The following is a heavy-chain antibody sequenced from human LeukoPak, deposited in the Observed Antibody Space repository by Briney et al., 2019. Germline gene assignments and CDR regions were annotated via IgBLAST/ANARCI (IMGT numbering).Heavy chain of an antibody. J-gene: IGHJ3*02. CDR1: DFTFSSYW. CDR2: IKGDGSLK. CDR3: ASLLRWPGHFDI. V-gene: IGHV3-7*01. Sequence: PGGSLRLSCAASDFTFSSYWMIWLRQAPGKGLEWVANIKGDGSLKYYLDSVKGRFTISRDNAKNSLYLQMNSLRAEDTAVYYCASLLRWPGHFDIWGQGTMVTVSS. D-gene: IGHD3-3*01.